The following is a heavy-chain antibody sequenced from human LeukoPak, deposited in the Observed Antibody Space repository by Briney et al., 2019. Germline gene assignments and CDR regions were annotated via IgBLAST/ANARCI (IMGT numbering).Heavy chain of an antibody. CDR3: ARGDSSSWYLFDY. D-gene: IGHD6-13*01. CDR2: IYYTGST. J-gene: IGHJ4*02. V-gene: IGHV4-59*01. Sequence: SETLSLTCTGSVGSISTYYWSWIRQPPGKGLEWIGYIYYTGSTNYNPSLKSRVTISVDTSENQFSLKLTSVTAADTAVYYCARGDSSSWYLFDYWGRGTLVTVSS. CDR1: VGSISTYY.